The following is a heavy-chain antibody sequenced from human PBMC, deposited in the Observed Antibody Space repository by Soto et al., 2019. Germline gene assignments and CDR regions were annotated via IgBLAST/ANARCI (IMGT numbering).Heavy chain of an antibody. CDR3: ARILERGAADF. J-gene: IGHJ4*02. CDR2: PRKNPTGYTT. V-gene: IGHV3-72*01. Sequence: EVQLVESGGSLVQPGGSLRLSCAASGFIYTDHYMDWVRQAPGKGLECVCRPRKNPTGYTTEYAASVKGRFTISRDDSKNTVYLQMHSLKSEDTAIYYCARILERGAADFWGRGTLVTVSS. CDR1: GFIYTDHY. D-gene: IGHD1-26*01.